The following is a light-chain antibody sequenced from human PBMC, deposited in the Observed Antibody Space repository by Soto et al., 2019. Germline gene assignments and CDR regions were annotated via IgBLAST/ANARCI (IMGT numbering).Light chain of an antibody. Sequence: EILWTQSPGPLSLSPGERATLSCRTSQSISSSYLAWYQQKPGQAPRLLIYNTSSRATGIPDRFSGSGSGTDFNLTIRRLEPEDFAVYYCQQYGSSPRTFGQGTKVDIK. CDR2: NTS. J-gene: IGKJ1*01. V-gene: IGKV3-20*01. CDR1: QSISSSY. CDR3: QQYGSSPRT.